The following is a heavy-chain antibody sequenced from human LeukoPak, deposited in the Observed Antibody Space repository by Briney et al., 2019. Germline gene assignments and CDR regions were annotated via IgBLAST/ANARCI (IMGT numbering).Heavy chain of an antibody. CDR3: AFTGDYSNPIDY. D-gene: IGHD4-11*01. Sequence: GGSLRLSCAASGFTFSSYSMNWVRQAPGKGLEWVSSISSSSSYIYYADSVKGRFTISRDNAKNSLYLQMNSLRADDTAVYYCAFTGDYSNPIDYWGQGTLVTVSS. CDR2: ISSSSSYI. V-gene: IGHV3-21*01. CDR1: GFTFSSYS. J-gene: IGHJ4*02.